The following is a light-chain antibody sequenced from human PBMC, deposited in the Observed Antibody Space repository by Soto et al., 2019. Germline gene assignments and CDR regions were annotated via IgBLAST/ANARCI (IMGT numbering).Light chain of an antibody. CDR3: CSYAGSYTGI. CDR1: SSDVGGYNY. CDR2: DVS. V-gene: IGLV2-11*01. Sequence: QSALTQPRSVSGSPGQSVTISCTGTSSDVGGYNYVSWYQQHPGKAPKLMIYDVSKRPSGVPDRFSGSKSGNTASLTISGLQAEDEADYYCCSYAGSYTGIFGGGTKVT. J-gene: IGLJ2*01.